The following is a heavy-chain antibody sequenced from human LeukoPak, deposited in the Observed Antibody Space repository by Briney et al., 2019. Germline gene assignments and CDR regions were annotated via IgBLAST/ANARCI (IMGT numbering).Heavy chain of an antibody. Sequence: SETLSLTCTVSGGSISSYYWSWIRQPPGKGLEWLGYIYYSGSTNYNPSLKSRVTISVDTSKNQFSLKLSSVTAADTAVYYCARAPGGDYDFWSGRSYYFDYWGQGTLVTVSS. CDR3: ARAPGGDYDFWSGRSYYFDY. V-gene: IGHV4-59*01. CDR1: GGSISSYY. J-gene: IGHJ4*02. D-gene: IGHD3-3*01. CDR2: IYYSGST.